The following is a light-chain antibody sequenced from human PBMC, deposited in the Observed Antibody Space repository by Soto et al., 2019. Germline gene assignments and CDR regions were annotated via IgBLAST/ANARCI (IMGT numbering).Light chain of an antibody. CDR3: QQYRT. Sequence: EIVLTQSPDTLSLSPGERATLSCRASQSVSSNLAWYQQKPGQAPRLLIYGASTRATGIPARFSGSGSGTEFTLTISSLQSEDFAVYYCQQYRTFGQGTKVDIK. J-gene: IGKJ1*01. V-gene: IGKV3-15*01. CDR2: GAS. CDR1: QSVSSN.